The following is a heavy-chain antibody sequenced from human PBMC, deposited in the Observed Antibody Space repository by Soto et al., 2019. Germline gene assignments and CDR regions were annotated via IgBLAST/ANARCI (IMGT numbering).Heavy chain of an antibody. Sequence: QVQLVQSGAEVKKPGASVKVSCKASGYTFTSYGISWVRQAPGQGLEWMGWISAYNGNTNYAQKLQGRVTMTTDKATSTAYMELRSVRSDDTAVYYCARDLAGGIAAAGLYWFDPWGQGTLVTVSS. CDR2: ISAYNGNT. CDR1: GYTFTSYG. V-gene: IGHV1-18*01. CDR3: ARDLAGGIAAAGLYWFDP. D-gene: IGHD6-13*01. J-gene: IGHJ5*02.